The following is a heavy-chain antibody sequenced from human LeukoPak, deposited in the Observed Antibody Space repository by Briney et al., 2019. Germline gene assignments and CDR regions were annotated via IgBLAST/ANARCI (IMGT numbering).Heavy chain of an antibody. D-gene: IGHD2-15*01. V-gene: IGHV1-69*01. CDR2: IIPIFGTA. CDR1: GGTFSIYA. Sequence: SVKVSCKASGGTFSIYAISWVRQAPGQGLECMGGIIPIFGTANYAQKFQCRVTITADESTSTAYMELSSLRSEDTAVYYCARDPEYYCSGGSCYSYWGQGTLVTVYS. J-gene: IGHJ4*02. CDR3: ARDPEYYCSGGSCYSY.